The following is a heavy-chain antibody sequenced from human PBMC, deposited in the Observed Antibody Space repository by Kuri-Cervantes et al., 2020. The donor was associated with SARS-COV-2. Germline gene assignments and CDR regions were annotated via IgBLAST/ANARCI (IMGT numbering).Heavy chain of an antibody. D-gene: IGHD1-26*01. CDR3: AKVPELSGSYYYPFDY. CDR1: GFTFSSYA. Sequence: GESLKISCAASGFTFSSYAMSWVRQAPGKGLEWVSAISGSGGSTYYADSVKGRFTISRDNSKNTLYLQMNSLRAEDTAVYYCAKVPELSGSYYYPFDYWGQGTLVTVSS. CDR2: ISGSGGST. J-gene: IGHJ4*02. V-gene: IGHV3-23*01.